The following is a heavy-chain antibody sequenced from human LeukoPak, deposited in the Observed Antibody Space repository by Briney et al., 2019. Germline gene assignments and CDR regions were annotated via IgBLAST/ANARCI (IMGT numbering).Heavy chain of an antibody. D-gene: IGHD5-18*01. CDR2: INPSGGST. V-gene: IGHV1-46*01. Sequence: ASVKVSCKASGYTFTSYYMHWVRQAPGQGLEWMGIINPSGGSTSYAQKFQGRVTMTRDTPTSTVYMELSSLRSEDTAVYYCASLQGAMATGPHDAFDIWGQGTMVTVSS. CDR1: GYTFTSYY. CDR3: ASLQGAMATGPHDAFDI. J-gene: IGHJ3*02.